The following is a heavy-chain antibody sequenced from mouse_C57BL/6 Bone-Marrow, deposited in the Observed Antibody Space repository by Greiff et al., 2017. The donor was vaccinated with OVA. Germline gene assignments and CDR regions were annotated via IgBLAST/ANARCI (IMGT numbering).Heavy chain of an antibody. CDR1: GYTFTSYW. CDR2: INPSSGYT. CDR3: ASPTVVARFDY. J-gene: IGHJ2*01. D-gene: IGHD1-1*01. Sequence: VQGVESGAELAKPGASVKLSCKASGYTFTSYWMHWVKQRPGQGLEWIGYINPSSGYTKYNQKFKDKATLTADKSSSTAYMQLSSLTYEDSAVYYCASPTVVARFDYWGQGTTLTVSS. V-gene: IGHV1-7*01.